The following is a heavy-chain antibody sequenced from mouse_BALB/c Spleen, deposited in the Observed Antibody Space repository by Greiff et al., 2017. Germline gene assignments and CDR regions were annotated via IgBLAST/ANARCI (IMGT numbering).Heavy chain of an antibody. CDR1: GYTFTSYW. J-gene: IGHJ3*01. CDR3: TRSDYDAFAY. CDR2: IYPGSGST. V-gene: IGHV1S22*01. Sequence: LQQPGSELVRPGASVKLSCKASGYTFTSYWMHWVKQRPGQGLEWIGNIYPGSGSTNYDEKFKSKATLTVDTSSSTAYMQLSRLTSEDSAVYYCTRSDYDAFAYWGQGTLVTVSA. D-gene: IGHD2-4*01.